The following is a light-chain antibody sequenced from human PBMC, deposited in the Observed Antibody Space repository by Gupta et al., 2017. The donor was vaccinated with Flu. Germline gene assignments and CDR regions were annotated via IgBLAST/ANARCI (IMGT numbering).Light chain of an antibody. CDR3: YSATAANRGL. CDR2: RDI. CDR1: ILAKKF. Sequence: PGQTANIPCSGNILAKKFTRWFQQKPGQAPILILYRDIQRPPKVPERFSGSSAGSTVTLTISGAQVEDEADYYCYSATAANRGLFGGGTKLTVL. V-gene: IGLV3-27*01. J-gene: IGLJ3*02.